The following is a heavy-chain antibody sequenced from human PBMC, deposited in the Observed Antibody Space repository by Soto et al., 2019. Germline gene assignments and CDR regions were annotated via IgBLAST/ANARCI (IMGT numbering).Heavy chain of an antibody. CDR3: ARSGCNTSCYDY. D-gene: IGHD2-2*01. V-gene: IGHV3-72*01. CDR2: NRKKANGYTT. Sequence: EVRLVESGGGLVQPGGPLRLSCAASGFIFSDHYIDWVRQAPGKGLEWVGRNRKKANGYTTDYAATVKGRITISRDDSKSSLYLQMDSLKTEDTAVYYGARSGCNTSCYDYWGQGTLVTVSS. J-gene: IGHJ4*02. CDR1: GFIFSDHY.